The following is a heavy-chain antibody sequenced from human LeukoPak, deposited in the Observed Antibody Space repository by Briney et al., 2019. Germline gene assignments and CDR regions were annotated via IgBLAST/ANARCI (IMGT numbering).Heavy chain of an antibody. CDR2: ISWNSGSI. CDR3: ARESLRSGTPNGAFDY. Sequence: GGSLRLSCAASGFTFDDYAMHWVRQAPGKGLEWVSGISWNSGSIGYADSVKGRFTISRDNAKNSLYLQMNSLRAEDTAVYYCARESLRSGTPNGAFDYWGQGTLVTVSS. J-gene: IGHJ4*02. CDR1: GFTFDDYA. V-gene: IGHV3-9*01. D-gene: IGHD3-10*01.